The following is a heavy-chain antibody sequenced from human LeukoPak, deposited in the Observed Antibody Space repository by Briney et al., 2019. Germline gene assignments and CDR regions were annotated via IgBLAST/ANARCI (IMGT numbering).Heavy chain of an antibody. J-gene: IGHJ2*01. CDR1: GFTFSSYA. Sequence: GGSLRLSCAASGFTFSSYAMSWVRQASGKGLEWVSFISPSADRTSNADSVEGRFTISRDNPRNTLYLQMNSLRDEDTAVYYCAKAYSSGWY. CDR3: AKAYSSGWY. V-gene: IGHV3-23*01. CDR2: ISPSADRT. D-gene: IGHD6-19*01.